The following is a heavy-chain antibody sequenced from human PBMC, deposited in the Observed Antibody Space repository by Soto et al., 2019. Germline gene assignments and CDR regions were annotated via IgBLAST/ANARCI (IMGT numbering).Heavy chain of an antibody. CDR1: GGTFSSYA. CDR3: AREQSNIAARVNWFDP. CDR2: IIPIFGTA. D-gene: IGHD6-6*01. Sequence: SVKVSCKASGGTFSSYAISWVRQAPGQGLEWMGGIIPIFGTANYAQKFQGRVTITADKSTSTAYMELSSLRSEDTAVYYCAREQSNIAARVNWFDPWGQGTLVTVSS. J-gene: IGHJ5*02. V-gene: IGHV1-69*06.